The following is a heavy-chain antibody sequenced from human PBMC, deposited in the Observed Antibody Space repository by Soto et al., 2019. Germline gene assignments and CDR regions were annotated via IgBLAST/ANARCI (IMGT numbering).Heavy chain of an antibody. Sequence: ASVKVSCKASGYIFTAHYIHWVRQAPGQGVQWMGWINPSTGGPNYAEDFEGRVTMTSDTPTSTAYMELSNLRSEDTAVYYCASVRKGYYYDSSGYYQPFDYWGQGTLVTVSS. CDR2: INPSTGGP. D-gene: IGHD3-22*01. J-gene: IGHJ4*02. V-gene: IGHV1-2*02. CDR1: GYIFTAHY. CDR3: ASVRKGYYYDSSGYYQPFDY.